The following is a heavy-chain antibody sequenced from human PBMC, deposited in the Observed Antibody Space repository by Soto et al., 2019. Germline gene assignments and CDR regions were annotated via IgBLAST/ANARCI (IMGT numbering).Heavy chain of an antibody. V-gene: IGHV3-23*01. Sequence: GGSLRLSCAASGFTFSTYAMSWVRQAPGKGLEWVSAIGGSDGATHYADSVKGRLTISRDNSQNTLYLQINSLRAEDTAVYYCAKEGSTSYAFFDYWGQGTLVTVSS. J-gene: IGHJ4*02. CDR2: IGGSDGAT. CDR3: AKEGSTSYAFFDY. CDR1: GFTFSTYA. D-gene: IGHD2-2*01.